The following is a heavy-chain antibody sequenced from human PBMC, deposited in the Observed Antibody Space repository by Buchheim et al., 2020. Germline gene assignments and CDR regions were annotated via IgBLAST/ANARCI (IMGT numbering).Heavy chain of an antibody. Sequence: EVQLVESGGGLVQPGGSLRLSCAASGFTFSSYWMSWVRQAPGKGLEWVANIKQDGSEKYYVDSVKGRFTISRDNAKNSLYLQMNSLRAEDTAVYYCARDGGGVVVAATLFDYWGQGTL. CDR3: ARDGGGVVVAATLFDY. CDR2: IKQDGSEK. CDR1: GFTFSSYW. D-gene: IGHD2-15*01. J-gene: IGHJ4*02. V-gene: IGHV3-7*01.